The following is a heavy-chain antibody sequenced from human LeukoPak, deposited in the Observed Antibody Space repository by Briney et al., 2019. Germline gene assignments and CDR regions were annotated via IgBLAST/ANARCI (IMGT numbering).Heavy chain of an antibody. CDR3: AREYDFWSGYFDY. J-gene: IGHJ4*02. CDR2: INPNSGGT. D-gene: IGHD3-3*01. CDR1: GYTFTGYY. V-gene: IGHV1-2*02. Sequence: ASVKVSCKASGYTFTGYYMHWVRQAPGQGLEWMGWINPNSGGTNYAQKFQGRVTMTRDTSISTAYMELSRLRSDDTAVYYCAREYDFWSGYFDYWGQGTLVTFSS.